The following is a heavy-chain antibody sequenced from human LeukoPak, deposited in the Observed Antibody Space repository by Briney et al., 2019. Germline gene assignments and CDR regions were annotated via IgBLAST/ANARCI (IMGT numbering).Heavy chain of an antibody. J-gene: IGHJ4*02. D-gene: IGHD6-13*01. CDR3: AKSTAVGLGVIDY. V-gene: IGHV3-23*01. CDR2: ISGTGTGGIT. CDR1: GFTFSTYA. Sequence: GGSLRLSCAASGFTFSTYAMSWVRQAPGKGLEWVSAISGTGTGGITYFADSVKGRFAISRDISNNTLYLLMNSLRAEDTAVYYYAKSTAVGLGVIDYWGQGTLVTVSS.